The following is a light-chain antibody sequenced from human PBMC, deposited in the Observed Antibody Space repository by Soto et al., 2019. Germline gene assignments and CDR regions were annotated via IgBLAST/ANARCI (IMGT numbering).Light chain of an antibody. CDR1: SSDFGGYNY. CDR2: DVS. J-gene: IGLJ1*01. Sequence: QSVLTQPRSVSGSPGQSVTISCTGTSSDFGGYNYVSWYQQHPGKAPKLMIYDVSKRPSGVPDRFSGSKSGNTASLTISGLQAEDEADYYCCPYAGSYTFYVFGTGTKVTVL. V-gene: IGLV2-11*01. CDR3: CPYAGSYTFYV.